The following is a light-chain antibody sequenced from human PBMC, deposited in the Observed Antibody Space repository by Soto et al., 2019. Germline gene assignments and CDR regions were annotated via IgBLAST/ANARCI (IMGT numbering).Light chain of an antibody. J-gene: IGLJ1*01. CDR3: CSYAGSPRYV. V-gene: IGLV2-11*01. Sequence: QSALTQPRSVSWSPGQSVTISCTGTSSDVGGYNYVSWYQQHPGKAPKVMIYDVSERPSGVPDRFSGSKSGNTASLTISGLQAEDEADYYCCSYAGSPRYVFGTGTKVTVL. CDR1: SSDVGGYNY. CDR2: DVS.